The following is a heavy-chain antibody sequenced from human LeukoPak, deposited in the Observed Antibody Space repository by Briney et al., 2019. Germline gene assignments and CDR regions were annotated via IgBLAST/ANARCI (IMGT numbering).Heavy chain of an antibody. CDR2: TYYKSKWSS. Sequence: SQTLSLTCAISGDSVSSNSAVWNWIRQSPSRGPEWLGRTYYKSKWSSDFAISVKSRITINPDTSKNQFSLHLNSVTPEDTAVYYCARGDIALDYWGQGTLVTVSS. V-gene: IGHV6-1*01. CDR1: GDSVSSNSAV. CDR3: ARGDIALDY. D-gene: IGHD5-12*01. J-gene: IGHJ4*02.